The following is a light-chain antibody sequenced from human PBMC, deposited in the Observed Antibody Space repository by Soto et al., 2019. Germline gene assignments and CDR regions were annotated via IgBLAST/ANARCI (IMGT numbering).Light chain of an antibody. Sequence: QSALTQPASVSGSPGQSITISCTGTSSDVGSYNLVSWYQHHPGKAPKLMIYEGSKRPSGVSNRFSDSKSGNTASLTISGLQAEDEADYYCAAWDDSLSGVLFGGGTKLTVL. V-gene: IGLV2-23*01. CDR3: AAWDDSLSGVL. J-gene: IGLJ2*01. CDR1: SSDVGSYNL. CDR2: EGS.